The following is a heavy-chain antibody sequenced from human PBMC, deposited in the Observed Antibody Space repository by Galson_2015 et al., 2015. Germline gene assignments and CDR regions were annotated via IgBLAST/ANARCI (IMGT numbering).Heavy chain of an antibody. J-gene: IGHJ6*02. V-gene: IGHV3-23*01. D-gene: IGHD3-10*01. CDR1: GFTFSSYA. CDR3: AKDLWEVRGVIIEYYYYYGMDV. CDR2: ISGSGGST. Sequence: SLRLSCAASGFTFSSYAMSWVRQAPGKGLEWVSAISGSGGSTYYADSVKGRFTISRDNSKNTLYLQMNSLRAEDTAVYYCAKDLWEVRGVIIEYYYYYGMDVWGQGTTVTVSS.